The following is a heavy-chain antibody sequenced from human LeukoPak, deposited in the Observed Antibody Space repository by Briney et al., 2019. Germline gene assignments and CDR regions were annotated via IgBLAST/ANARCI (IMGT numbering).Heavy chain of an antibody. CDR1: GDSIINYY. V-gene: IGHV4-59*01. CDR2: IYYSGST. CDR3: ATRSSGYSLLFDY. D-gene: IGHD3-22*01. J-gene: IGHJ4*02. Sequence: SETLSLTCGVSGDSIINYYWGWIRQPPGKGLEYIGYIYYSGSTIYNPSLKSRVTISLDTSKNQFSLKLNSVTAADTAVYYCATRSSGYSLLFDYWGQGTLVTVSS.